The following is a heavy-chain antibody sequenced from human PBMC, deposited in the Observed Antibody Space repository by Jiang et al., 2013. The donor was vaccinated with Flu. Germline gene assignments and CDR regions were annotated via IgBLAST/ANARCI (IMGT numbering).Heavy chain of an antibody. J-gene: IGHJ4*02. CDR3: ARDLMGRDGYNGGSDY. D-gene: IGHD5-24*01. CDR1: GYTFTSYY. CDR2: INPSGGST. Sequence: VQLVESGAEVKKPGASVKVSCKASGYTFTSYYMHWVRQAPGQGLEWMGIINPSGGSTSYAQKFQGRVTMTRDTSTSTVYMELSSLRSEDTAVYYCARDLMGRDGYNGGSDYWGQGTLVTVSS. V-gene: IGHV1-46*01.